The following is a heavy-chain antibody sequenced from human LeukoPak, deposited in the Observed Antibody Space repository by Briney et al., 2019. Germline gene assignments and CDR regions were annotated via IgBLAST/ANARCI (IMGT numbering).Heavy chain of an antibody. D-gene: IGHD5-12*01. V-gene: IGHV4-39*01. CDR3: ARSVGGATIDYYYGMDV. CDR1: GGSISSSSYY. CDR2: IYYSGST. Sequence: SETLSLTCTVSGGSISSSSYYWGWIRQPPGKGMEWIGNIYYSGSTYYNPSLKSRVTISVDTSKSQFSLKLSSVTAADTAVYYCARSVGGATIDYYYGMDVWGQGTTVTVSS. J-gene: IGHJ6*02.